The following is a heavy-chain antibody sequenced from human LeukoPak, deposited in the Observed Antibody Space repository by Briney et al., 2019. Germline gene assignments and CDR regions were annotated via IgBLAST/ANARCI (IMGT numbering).Heavy chain of an antibody. J-gene: IGHJ4*02. Sequence: PSETLSLTCTVSGGSISSYFWSWIRQPPGKGLEWIGEINHSGSTNYNPSLKSRVTISVDTSKNQFSLKLSSVTAADTAVYYCARGDENETRAQGYWGQGTLVTVSS. CDR1: GGSISSYF. CDR2: INHSGST. D-gene: IGHD3-10*01. CDR3: ARGDENETRAQGY. V-gene: IGHV4-34*01.